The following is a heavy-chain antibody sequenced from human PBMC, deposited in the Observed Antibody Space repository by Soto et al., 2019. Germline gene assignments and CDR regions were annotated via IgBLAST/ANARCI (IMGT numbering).Heavy chain of an antibody. CDR3: ARDLEGGYSYGLNWFDP. J-gene: IGHJ5*02. CDR1: GYTFTSYG. V-gene: IGHV1-18*01. CDR2: ISAYNGNT. D-gene: IGHD5-18*01. Sequence: QVQLVQSGAEVKKPGASVKVSCKASGYTFTSYGISWVRQAPGQGLEWMGWISAYNGNTNYAQKLQGRVTMTTDTSTSTAYTELRSLRSDDTAVYYCARDLEGGYSYGLNWFDPWGQGTLVTVPS.